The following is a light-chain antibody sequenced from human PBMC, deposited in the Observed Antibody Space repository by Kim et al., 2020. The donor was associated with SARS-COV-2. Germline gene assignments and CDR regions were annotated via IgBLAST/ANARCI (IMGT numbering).Light chain of an antibody. J-gene: IGLJ2*01. CDR3: QTWGTGIVV. Sequence: ATVKPPCTLSREHSSYAIAWHQQQQEKGPRYLMKLNSDGSHSKGDGIPDRFSDSSSGAERYLTISSLQSEDEADYYCQTWGTGIVVFGGGTQLTVL. CDR2: LNSDGSH. V-gene: IGLV4-69*01. CDR1: REHSSYA.